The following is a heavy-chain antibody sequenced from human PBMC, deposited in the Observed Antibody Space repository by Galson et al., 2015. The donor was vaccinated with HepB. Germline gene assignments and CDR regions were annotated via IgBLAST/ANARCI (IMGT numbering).Heavy chain of an antibody. Sequence: SVKISCKASGYTFTSYDITWVQQAPGQGLEWVGWINPYNGGINYAQKFQGIVTMTTDTSTAYMELRSLRSDDTAVYYCARGPWFGELTGILVLQHWGQGTLVTVSS. D-gene: IGHD3-10*01. J-gene: IGHJ1*01. CDR3: ARGPWFGELTGILVLQH. CDR1: GYTFTSYD. V-gene: IGHV1-18*04. CDR2: INPYNGGI.